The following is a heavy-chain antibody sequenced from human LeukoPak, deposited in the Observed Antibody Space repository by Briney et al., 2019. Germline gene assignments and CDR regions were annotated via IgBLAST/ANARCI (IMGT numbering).Heavy chain of an antibody. D-gene: IGHD2/OR15-2a*01. J-gene: IGHJ4*02. CDR1: GGSFSGYY. CDR3: ARGVIFDY. V-gene: IGHV4-34*01. CDR2: INHSGST. Sequence: SETLSLTCAVYGGSFSGYYWSWIRQPPGKGLEWIGEINHSGSTNYNPSLKSRVTISVDTSKNQFSLKLSSVTAADTAVYYCARGVIFDYWGQGTLVTVSS.